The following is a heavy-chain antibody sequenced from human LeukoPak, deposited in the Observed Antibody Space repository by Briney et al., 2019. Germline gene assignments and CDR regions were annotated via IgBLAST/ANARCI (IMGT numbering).Heavy chain of an antibody. CDR3: ARALFMRRIQLWFGFGMDV. V-gene: IGHV3-7*01. Sequence: PGGSLRLSCAASGFTFSSYSMNWVRQAPGKGLEWVANIKQDGSEKYYVDSVKGRFTISRDNAKNSLYLQMNSLRAEDTAVYYCARALFMRRIQLWFGFGMDVWGQGTTVTVSS. CDR1: GFTFSSYS. CDR2: IKQDGSEK. J-gene: IGHJ6*02. D-gene: IGHD5-18*01.